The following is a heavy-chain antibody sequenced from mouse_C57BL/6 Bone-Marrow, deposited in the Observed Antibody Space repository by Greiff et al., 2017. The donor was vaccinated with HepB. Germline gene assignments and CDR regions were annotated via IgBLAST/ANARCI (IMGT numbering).Heavy chain of an antibody. CDR3: ASMVTTGDY. J-gene: IGHJ2*01. D-gene: IGHD2-2*01. Sequence: VQLQQSGPELVKPGASVKISCKASGYSFTGYYMNWVKQSPEKSLEWIGEINPSTGGTTYNQKFKAKATLTVDKSSSTAYMQLKSLTSEDSAVYYCASMVTTGDYWGQGTTLTVSS. CDR2: INPSTGGT. CDR1: GYSFTGYY. V-gene: IGHV1-42*01.